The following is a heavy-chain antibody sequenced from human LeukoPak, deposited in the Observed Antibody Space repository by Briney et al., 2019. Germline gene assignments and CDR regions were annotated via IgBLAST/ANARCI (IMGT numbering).Heavy chain of an antibody. J-gene: IGHJ6*03. CDR3: ARAVGGYYDFWSGYPNYYYYYMDV. Sequence: ASVKVSCKASGYTFTSYGISWVRQAPGQGLEWMGWISAYNGNTNYAQKLQGRVTMTTDTSTSTAYMELRSLRSDDTAVYYCARAVGGYYDFWSGYPNYYYYYMDVWGKGTTVTVSS. D-gene: IGHD3-3*01. CDR1: GYTFTSYG. V-gene: IGHV1-18*01. CDR2: ISAYNGNT.